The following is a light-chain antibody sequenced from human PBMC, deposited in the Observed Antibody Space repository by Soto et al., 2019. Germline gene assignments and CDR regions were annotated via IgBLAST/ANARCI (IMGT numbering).Light chain of an antibody. Sequence: AIQFTQSPSSLSASVGDRVTISCRASQGIRDDLGWYQQKQGKAPKLLIYTASNLQSGVPSRLSGSGYGTDFTITISSMQNGDFETYYCLQDYSYTWTFGQGTKVDIK. CDR3: LQDYSYTWT. CDR2: TAS. V-gene: IGKV1-6*01. CDR1: QGIRDD. J-gene: IGKJ1*01.